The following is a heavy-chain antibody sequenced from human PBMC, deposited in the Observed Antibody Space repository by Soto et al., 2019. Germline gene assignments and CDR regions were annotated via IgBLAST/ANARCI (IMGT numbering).Heavy chain of an antibody. Sequence: SGAEAKKPGTSVKVSCKASGYTFSTSTISWVRQAPGQGLEWMGWIKAYSGSTNYAPKLQGRVTMTTDTSTSTAYLELRSLTSDDTAMYYCAIADYGDDDYWGQGTLVTVSS. CDR1: GYTFSTST. V-gene: IGHV1-18*04. CDR3: AIADYGDDDY. J-gene: IGHJ4*02. CDR2: IKAYSGST. D-gene: IGHD4-17*01.